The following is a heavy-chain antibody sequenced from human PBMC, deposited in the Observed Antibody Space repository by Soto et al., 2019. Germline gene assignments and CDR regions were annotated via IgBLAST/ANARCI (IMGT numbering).Heavy chain of an antibody. D-gene: IGHD1-1*01. CDR2: VSGGGDTT. V-gene: IGHV3-23*01. CDR1: GFTFSSYA. Sequence: SGFTFSSYAMSWVRQAPGKGLEWVAGVSGGGDTTYYADSVKGRFTISRDNSKNTLYLQMNSLRAEDAAVYYCATWDNPYYYYGMDVWGQGTTVTVSS. CDR3: ATWDNPYYYYGMDV. J-gene: IGHJ6*02.